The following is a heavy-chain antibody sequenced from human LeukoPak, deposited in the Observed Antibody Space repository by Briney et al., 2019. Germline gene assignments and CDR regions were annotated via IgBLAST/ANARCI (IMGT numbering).Heavy chain of an antibody. CDR1: GFTFSSYG. V-gene: IGHV3-30*02. D-gene: IGHD3-16*01. CDR3: AKDSDNYDYAPTLIDY. Sequence: PGGSLRLSCAASGFTFSSYGMHWVRQAPGKGLEWVAFIRYDGSNKYYADSVKGRFTISRDNSKNTLYLQMNSLRAEDTAVYYCAKDSDNYDYAPTLIDYWGQGTLVTVSS. J-gene: IGHJ4*02. CDR2: IRYDGSNK.